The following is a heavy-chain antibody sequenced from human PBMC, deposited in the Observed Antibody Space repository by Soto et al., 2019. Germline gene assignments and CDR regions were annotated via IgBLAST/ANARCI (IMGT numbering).Heavy chain of an antibody. D-gene: IGHD3-10*01. J-gene: IGHJ6*03. V-gene: IGHV3-23*01. CDR2: ISGSGGST. CDR3: AKGAVNWYGSGSYYKDYGDYASSDQNYYYYYYMDV. CDR1: GFTFSSYA. Sequence: GGSLRLSCAASGFTFSSYAMSWVRQAPGKGLEWVSAISGSGGSTYYADSVKGRFTISRDNSKNTLYLQMNSLRAEDTAVYYCAKGAVNWYGSGSYYKDYGDYASSDQNYYYYYYMDVWGKGTTVTVSS.